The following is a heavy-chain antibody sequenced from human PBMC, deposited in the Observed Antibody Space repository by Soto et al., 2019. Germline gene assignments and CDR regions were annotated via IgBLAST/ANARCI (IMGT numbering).Heavy chain of an antibody. CDR2: ISDSGGST. Sequence: PGGSLRLSCAAAWCTCRSHAMRWVRQAPGKGLEWVSTISDSGGSTYYADSVKGRFTVSRDDSKNTLYLQMNTLRAGDTAQSYGGKPPRFPYFAFRGKGSLDPVS. J-gene: IGHJ4*02. CDR3: GKPPRFPYFAF. V-gene: IGHV3-23*01. CDR1: WCTCRSHA.